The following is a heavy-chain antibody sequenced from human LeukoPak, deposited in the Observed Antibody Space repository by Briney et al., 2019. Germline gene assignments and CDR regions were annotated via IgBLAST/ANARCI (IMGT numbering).Heavy chain of an antibody. CDR1: GGSFSGYY. V-gene: IGHV4-34*01. CDR2: INHSGST. D-gene: IGHD3-22*01. J-gene: IGHJ4*02. Sequence: PSETLSLTCAVYGGSFSGYYWSWIRQPPGKGLEWIGEINHSGSTNYNPSLKSRVTISVDTSKNQFSLKLSSVTAADTAVYYCARELDDSSGLYYFDYWGQGTLVTVFS. CDR3: ARELDDSSGLYYFDY.